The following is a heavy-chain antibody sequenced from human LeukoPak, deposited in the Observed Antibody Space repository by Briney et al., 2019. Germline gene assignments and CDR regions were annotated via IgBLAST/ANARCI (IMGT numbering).Heavy chain of an antibody. CDR3: ARDKGQYGSGTRGFTWFDP. V-gene: IGHV4-38-2*02. D-gene: IGHD3-10*01. Sequence: GSLRLSCAASGFTFNTYTMNWVRQAPGKGLEWIGSIYHSGSTYYNPSLKSRVIVSSDMSKNQFSLMLNSVTAADTAVYYCARDKGQYGSGTRGFTWFDPWGQGTLVTVSS. J-gene: IGHJ5*02. CDR1: GFTFNTYT. CDR2: IYHSGST.